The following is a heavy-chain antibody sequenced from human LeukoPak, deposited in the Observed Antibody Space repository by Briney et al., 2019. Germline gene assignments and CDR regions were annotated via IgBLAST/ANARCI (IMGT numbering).Heavy chain of an antibody. CDR3: ARRGVSTYYYGSSGYYYAFDI. J-gene: IGHJ3*02. Sequence: SETLSLTCTVSGGSISSYYWSWIRQPPGKGLEWIGYIYYSGSTNYNPSLKSRVTISVDTSKNQFSLKLSSVTAADTAVYYCARRGVSTYYYGSSGYYYAFDIWGQGTMVTVSS. D-gene: IGHD3-22*01. CDR1: GGSISSYY. CDR2: IYYSGST. V-gene: IGHV4-59*08.